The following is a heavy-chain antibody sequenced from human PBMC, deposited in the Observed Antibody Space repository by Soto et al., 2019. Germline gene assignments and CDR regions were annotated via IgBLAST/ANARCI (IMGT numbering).Heavy chain of an antibody. CDR3: AKDPTLRYCSSTTGYFYYYYMDV. CDR2: INAGNGNT. CDR1: GYTFTSYA. J-gene: IGHJ6*03. Sequence: QVPLVQSGAEVKKPGASVKVSCKASGYTFTSYAMHWVRQAPGQRLEWMGWINAGNGNTKYSQKFQGRVTITSDTSASKAYKELTRLISDDTAVYYCAKDPTLRYCSSTTGYFYYYYMDVCGKGTTVTFCS. D-gene: IGHD2-2*01. V-gene: IGHV1-3*01.